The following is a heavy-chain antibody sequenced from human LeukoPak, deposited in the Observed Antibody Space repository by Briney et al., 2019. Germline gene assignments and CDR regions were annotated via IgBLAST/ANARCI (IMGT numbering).Heavy chain of an antibody. CDR2: INQEGSEK. CDR1: GFTFSSNW. J-gene: IGHJ4*02. Sequence: GGSLSLSCAASGFTFSSNWMRWVPQAPGKGLEGVANINQEGSEKYYVDSVKSRFTIARDNAKTSLYLQMNSLRAEDTAVYYCARDPHYDFWSGYYPSFDYWGQGTLVTVSS. D-gene: IGHD3-3*01. CDR3: ARDPHYDFWSGYYPSFDY. V-gene: IGHV3-7*01.